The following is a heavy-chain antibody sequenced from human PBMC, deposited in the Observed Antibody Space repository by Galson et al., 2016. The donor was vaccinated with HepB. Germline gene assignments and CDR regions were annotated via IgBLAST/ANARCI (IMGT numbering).Heavy chain of an antibody. V-gene: IGHV2-70*04. CDR2: IDWDDDK. CDR1: GFSLSTSATR. J-gene: IGHJ2*01. D-gene: IGHD4-23*01. Sequence: PALVKPTQTLTLTCTFSGFSLSTSATRVSWIRQPPGKALEWLARIDWDDDKFYSTSLKTRLTISKDTSKNQVLLTMTNMDPVDTATYYCSRIGDYGGNRGSWYFDLWGRGTLVTVSS. CDR3: SRIGDYGGNRGSWYFDL.